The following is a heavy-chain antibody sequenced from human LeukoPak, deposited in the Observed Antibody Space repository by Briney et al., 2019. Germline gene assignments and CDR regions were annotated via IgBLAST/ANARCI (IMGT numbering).Heavy chain of an antibody. CDR1: GFTFSSYG. CDR3: ARDLAEYCSGGSCYSGDY. D-gene: IGHD2-15*01. Sequence: GGTLRLSCAASGFTFSSYGMSWVRQAPGKGLEWVSSISHSGRSAYYADSVKGRFTISRDNSKNTLDLQLNSLRAEDTAVYYCARDLAEYCSGGSCYSGDYWGQGTLVTVSS. J-gene: IGHJ4*02. CDR2: ISHSGRSA. V-gene: IGHV3-23*01.